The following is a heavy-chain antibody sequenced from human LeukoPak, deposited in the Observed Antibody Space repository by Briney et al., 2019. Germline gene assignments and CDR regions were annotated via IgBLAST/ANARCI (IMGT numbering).Heavy chain of an antibody. CDR2: IYHSGST. CDR1: GYSISSGYY. D-gene: IGHD2-2*01. V-gene: IGHV4-38-2*01. J-gene: IGHJ4*02. Sequence: PSETLSLTCAVSGYSISSGYYWGWIRQPPGKGLEWIGSIYHSGSTYYNPSLKSRVTISVDTSKNQFSLKLSSVTAADTAVYYCARHRYCSSTSCQGSGYGGQGTLVTVSS. CDR3: ARHRYCSSTSCQGSGY.